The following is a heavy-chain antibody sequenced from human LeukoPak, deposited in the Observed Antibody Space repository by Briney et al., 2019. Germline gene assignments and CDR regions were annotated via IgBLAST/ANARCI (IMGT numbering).Heavy chain of an antibody. Sequence: GGSLRLSCAASGLTLSGYWMHWVRQAPGKGLVWVSRINGDASSTSYADSVKGRFTISRDNAKSTLYLQMNSLRVEDTAVYYCARARGNTYGYFEYWGQERRSPSPQ. V-gene: IGHV3-74*01. D-gene: IGHD5-18*01. CDR1: GLTLSGYW. J-gene: IGHJ4*01. CDR2: INGDASST. CDR3: ARARGNTYGYFEY.